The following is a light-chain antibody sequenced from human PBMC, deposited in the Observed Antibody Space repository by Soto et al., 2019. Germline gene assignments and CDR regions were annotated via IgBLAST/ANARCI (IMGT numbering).Light chain of an antibody. Sequence: DFVMTQSPDSLAVSLGERATINCKSSQSVLSNKQNYLAWFQQKPGQPPKLLIYWASTRESGVPDRFSGTGSATDFTLTISSLQAEDVAVYYCQQYHSDPITFGQGTRLDI. CDR1: QSVLSNKQNY. J-gene: IGKJ5*01. CDR2: WAS. CDR3: QQYHSDPIT. V-gene: IGKV4-1*01.